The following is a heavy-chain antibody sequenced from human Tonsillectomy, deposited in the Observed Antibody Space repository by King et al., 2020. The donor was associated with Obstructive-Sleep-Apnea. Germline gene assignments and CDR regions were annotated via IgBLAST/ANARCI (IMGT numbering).Heavy chain of an antibody. J-gene: IGHJ4*02. CDR1: GFTFDDYA. CDR3: AKDGTMAGSWSFDY. Sequence: EVQLVESGGGLVQPGRSLRLSCAASGFTFDDYAMHWVRHAPGKGLEWVSGISWNSGSIGYADSVKGRFTISRDNAKNSLYLQMNSLRTEDTAFYYCAKDGTMAGSWSFDYWGQGTLVTVSS. CDR2: ISWNSGSI. V-gene: IGHV3-9*01. D-gene: IGHD6-19*01.